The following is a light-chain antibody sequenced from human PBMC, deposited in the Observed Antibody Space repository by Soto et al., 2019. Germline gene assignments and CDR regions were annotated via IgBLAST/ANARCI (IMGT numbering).Light chain of an antibody. Sequence: EVVLTQSPATLSLSPGERATLSCRASQSVSSTYLAWYQQQPGQAPRLLMSGTSNRATGTPDRFSGSGSGTDFTLTISRLEPKDFAVYYCQQYGSPPITFGQGTRLEIK. J-gene: IGKJ5*01. V-gene: IGKV3-20*01. CDR2: GTS. CDR3: QQYGSPPIT. CDR1: QSVSSTY.